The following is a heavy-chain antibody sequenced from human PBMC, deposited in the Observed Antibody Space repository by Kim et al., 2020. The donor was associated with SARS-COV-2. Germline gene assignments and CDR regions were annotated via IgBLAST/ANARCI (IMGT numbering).Heavy chain of an antibody. D-gene: IGHD4-17*01. V-gene: IGHV4-4*02. J-gene: IGHJ4*02. CDR3: AAVDYGDYAGFDY. Sequence: YNPSLKSLVTVSVDKSKNQFSLNLSSVTAADTAVYYCAAVDYGDYAGFDYWGQGTLVTVSS.